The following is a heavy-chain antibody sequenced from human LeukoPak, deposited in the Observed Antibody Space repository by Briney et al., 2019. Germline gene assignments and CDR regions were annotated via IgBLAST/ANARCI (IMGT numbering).Heavy chain of an antibody. CDR3: ARGIRNYYDSSGYYVN. J-gene: IGHJ4*02. D-gene: IGHD3-22*01. V-gene: IGHV3-21*01. CDR1: GFKLSSYT. Sequence: PGGSLRLSCAASGFKLSSYTLNWVRQAPGKGLECVSSISSTGSYIYYADSVKGRFTISRDNSKNTLYLQMNSLRAEDTAVYYCARGIRNYYDSSGYYVNWGQGTLVTVSS. CDR2: ISSTGSYI.